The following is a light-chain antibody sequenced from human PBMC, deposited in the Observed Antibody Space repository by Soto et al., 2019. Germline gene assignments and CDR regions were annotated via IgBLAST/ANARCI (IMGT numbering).Light chain of an antibody. CDR3: QQYGSSPIT. J-gene: IGKJ5*01. Sequence: EIVLTQSPGTVSLSPLEIATLSFMASQSVSSSNLAWYQQKPGQPPRLLIYGASSRATGIPDRFSGSGPGTDFTLTISRLEPEDFAVYYCQQYGSSPITFGQGTRLEIK. V-gene: IGKV3-20*01. CDR2: GAS. CDR1: QSVSSSN.